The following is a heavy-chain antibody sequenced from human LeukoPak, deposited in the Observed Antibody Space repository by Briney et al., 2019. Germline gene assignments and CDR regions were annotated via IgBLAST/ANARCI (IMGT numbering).Heavy chain of an antibody. CDR1: GGSFSGYY. CDR3: ARPSRSYYYYMDV. J-gene: IGHJ6*03. CDR2: INHSGST. V-gene: IGHV4-34*01. D-gene: IGHD2-2*01. Sequence: SETLSLTCAVSGGSFSGYYWSWIRQPPRKGLEWIGEINHSGSTNYNPSLKSRVTISVDTSKNQFSLKLSSVTAADTAVYYCARPSRSYYYYMDVWGKGTTVTISS.